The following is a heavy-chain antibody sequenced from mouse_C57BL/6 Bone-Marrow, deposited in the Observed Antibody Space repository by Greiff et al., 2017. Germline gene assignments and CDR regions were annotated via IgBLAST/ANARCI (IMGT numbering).Heavy chain of an antibody. CDR3: ARETTVVASPWYCDV. CDR2: INYDGSST. D-gene: IGHD1-1*01. V-gene: IGHV5-16*01. J-gene: IGHJ1*03. CDR1: GFTFSDYY. Sequence: EVKVVESEGGLVQPGSSMKLSCTASGFTFSDYYMAWVRQVPEKGLEWVANINYDGSSTYYLASLKSRFIISRDNAKNILYLQMSSLKSEDTATYYCARETTVVASPWYCDVWGTGTTVTVSS.